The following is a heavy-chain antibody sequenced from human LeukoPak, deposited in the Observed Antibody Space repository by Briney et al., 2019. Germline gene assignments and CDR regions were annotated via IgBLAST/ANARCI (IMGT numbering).Heavy chain of an antibody. Sequence: SETLSLTCTVSGGSISSYYWSWIRQPPGKGLEWIGYIYYSGSTNYNPSLKSRVTISVDTSKNQFSLKLYSVTAADTAVYYCARHLVYGSGTQPYFDYWGQGTLVTVS. CDR2: IYYSGST. CDR3: ARHLVYGSGTQPYFDY. J-gene: IGHJ4*02. D-gene: IGHD3-10*01. CDR1: GGSISSYY. V-gene: IGHV4-59*08.